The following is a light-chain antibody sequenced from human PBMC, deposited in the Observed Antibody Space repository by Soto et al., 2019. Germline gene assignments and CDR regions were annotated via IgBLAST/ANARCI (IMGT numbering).Light chain of an antibody. CDR2: AAY. J-gene: IGKJ1*01. V-gene: IGKV1-6*01. CDR1: QGIRND. Sequence: AIQMTQSPSSLSASVGDRVTITCRASQGIRNDLGWYQQKPGKAPKLPIYAAYSLQSRVPSRFSGSGSGTDFTLTISSLQPEDFATYYCLQDYNYPRTFGQGNKVEIK. CDR3: LQDYNYPRT.